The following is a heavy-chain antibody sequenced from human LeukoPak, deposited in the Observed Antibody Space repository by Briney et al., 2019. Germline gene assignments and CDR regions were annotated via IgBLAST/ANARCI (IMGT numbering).Heavy chain of an antibody. CDR2: IWYDGSNK. CDR1: GFVFSSYG. J-gene: IGHJ4*02. D-gene: IGHD1-26*01. Sequence: GGSLRLSCAASGFVFSSYGMHWVRQAPGKGLEWVAVIWYDGSNKNYADSVKGRFTISRDNSKNTLYLQMNSLRAEDTAVYYCAKVFLGATLYFDYWGQGTLVTVSS. CDR3: AKVFLGATLYFDY. V-gene: IGHV3-33*06.